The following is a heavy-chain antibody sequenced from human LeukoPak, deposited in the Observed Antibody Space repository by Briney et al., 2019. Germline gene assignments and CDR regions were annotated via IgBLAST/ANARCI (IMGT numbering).Heavy chain of an antibody. J-gene: IGHJ4*02. CDR1: GFTFSTYA. D-gene: IGHD1-1*01. CDR2: LSGSGGSS. CDR3: AKERTSEGYFDY. V-gene: IGHV3-23*01. Sequence: GGSLRLSCAASGFTFSTYAMSWVRQAPGKGLEWVSALSGSGGSSYYADSVRGRFAISRDNSKNTLYLQMNSLRAEDTAVYYCAKERTSEGYFDYWGQGTLVTVSS.